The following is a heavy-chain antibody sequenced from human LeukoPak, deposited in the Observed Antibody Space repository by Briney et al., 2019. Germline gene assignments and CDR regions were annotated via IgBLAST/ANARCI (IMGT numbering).Heavy chain of an antibody. CDR2: ISAGGVNT. Sequence: GGSLRLSCAASGFTFSNYAMGWVRQAPGKGLEWVSAISAGGVNTYSADSVKGRFTISRDNSKNTLYLQMNSLKAEDTALYYCAKRMVTAAASPFDYWGQGTLVTVSS. CDR3: AKRMVTAAASPFDY. J-gene: IGHJ4*02. D-gene: IGHD6-13*01. CDR1: GFTFSNYA. V-gene: IGHV3-23*01.